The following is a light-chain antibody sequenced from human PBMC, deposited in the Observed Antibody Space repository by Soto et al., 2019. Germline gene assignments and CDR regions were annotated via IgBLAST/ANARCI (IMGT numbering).Light chain of an antibody. CDR1: QSISSW. J-gene: IGKJ2*01. Sequence: DIQMTQSPSTLSASVGDRVTLTCRASQSISSWLAWYQQKPGKAPKLLIYDASSLETGVPARFSGSGSGTKFTLTISSLQPDDFAAYYCQQYNSYSYTFGQGTKLEIK. V-gene: IGKV1-5*01. CDR2: DAS. CDR3: QQYNSYSYT.